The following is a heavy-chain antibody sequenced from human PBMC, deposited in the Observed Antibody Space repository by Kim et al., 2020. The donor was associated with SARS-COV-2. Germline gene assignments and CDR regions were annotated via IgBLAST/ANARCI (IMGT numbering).Heavy chain of an antibody. Sequence: DSVKGRCTISRHNAKNTLYLQRNSLRAEDTAVYYCARVYDFWSGLDAFDIWGQGTMVTVSS. D-gene: IGHD3-3*01. V-gene: IGHV3-53*04. J-gene: IGHJ3*02. CDR3: ARVYDFWSGLDAFDI.